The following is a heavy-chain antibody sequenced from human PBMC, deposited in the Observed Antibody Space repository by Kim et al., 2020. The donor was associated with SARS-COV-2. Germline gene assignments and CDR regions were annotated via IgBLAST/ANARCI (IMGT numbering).Heavy chain of an antibody. D-gene: IGHD2-2*02. CDR3: ARHSAFVVVPAAIDY. J-gene: IGHJ4*02. V-gene: IGHV4-39*01. Sequence: PSHKSRVTISVDTSKNQSSLKLSSVTAADTAVYYCARHSAFVVVPAAIDYWGQGTLVTVSS.